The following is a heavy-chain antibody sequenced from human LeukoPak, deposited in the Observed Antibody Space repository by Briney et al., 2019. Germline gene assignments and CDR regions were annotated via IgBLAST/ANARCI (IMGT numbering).Heavy chain of an antibody. V-gene: IGHV3-21*01. CDR2: MSGSATYI. J-gene: IGHJ4*02. Sequence: GGSLRLSCAASGFTFSSYDMHWVRQAPGKGLEWVSTMSGSATYIYYADSVKGRFTISRDNAKNSVYLQMNRLRAEDTAVYYCARDPSGTHSGYDWGFDYWGQGSLVIVSS. CDR1: GFTFSSYD. D-gene: IGHD5-12*01. CDR3: ARDPSGTHSGYDWGFDY.